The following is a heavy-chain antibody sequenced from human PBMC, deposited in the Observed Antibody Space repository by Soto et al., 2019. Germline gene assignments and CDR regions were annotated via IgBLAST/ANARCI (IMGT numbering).Heavy chain of an antibody. J-gene: IGHJ6*02. CDR2: IWYDGSNK. CDR3: ARRYFDRNGMDV. V-gene: IGHV3-33*01. Sequence: PGGSLRLSCAASGFTFSSYGMHWVRQAPGKGLEWVAVIWYDGSNKYYADSVKGRFTISRDNSKNTLYLQMNSLRAEDTAVYYCARRYFDRNGMDVWGQGTTVTVSS. CDR1: GFTFSSYG. D-gene: IGHD3-9*01.